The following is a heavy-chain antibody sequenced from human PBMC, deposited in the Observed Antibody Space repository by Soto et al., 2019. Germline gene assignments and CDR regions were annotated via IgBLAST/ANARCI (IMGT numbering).Heavy chain of an antibody. Sequence: ASVKVSCKASGYTFTSYYMHWVRQAPGQGLEWMGIINPSGGSTSYAQKFQGRVTMTRDTSTSTVYMELSSLRSEDTAVYYCARDRAGGDYDFWSRYYPTQRYYYYYYGMDVWG. J-gene: IGHJ6*02. CDR2: INPSGGST. CDR3: ARDRAGGDYDFWSRYYPTQRYYYYYYGMDV. V-gene: IGHV1-46*01. D-gene: IGHD3-3*01. CDR1: GYTFTSYY.